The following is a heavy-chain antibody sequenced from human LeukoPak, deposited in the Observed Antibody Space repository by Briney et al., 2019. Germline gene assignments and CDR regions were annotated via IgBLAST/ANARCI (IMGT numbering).Heavy chain of an antibody. CDR1: GGTFSSYA. D-gene: IGHD3-22*01. CDR3: ASYDSSGYFADY. V-gene: IGHV1-69*13. CDR2: IIPIFGTA. J-gene: IGHJ4*02. Sequence: SVKVSFKASGGTFSSYAISWVRQAPGQGLEWMGGIIPIFGTANYAQKFQGRVTITADESTSTAYMELSSLRSEDTAVYYCASYDSSGYFADYWGQGTLVTVSS.